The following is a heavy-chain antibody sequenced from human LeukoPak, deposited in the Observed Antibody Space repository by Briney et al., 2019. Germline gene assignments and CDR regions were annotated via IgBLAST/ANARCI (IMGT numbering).Heavy chain of an antibody. J-gene: IGHJ4*02. V-gene: IGHV3-9*01. CDR2: ISWNSGSI. D-gene: IGHD6-13*01. CDR1: GFTFDDYA. CDR3: AKDRQQLGFFDY. Sequence: PGGSLRLSCAASGFTFDDYAMHWVRQAPGKGLEWVSGISWNSGSIGYADSVKGRFTISRDNAKNSLYLQMNSLRAEDTALYYCAKDRQQLGFFDYWGQGTLVTVSS.